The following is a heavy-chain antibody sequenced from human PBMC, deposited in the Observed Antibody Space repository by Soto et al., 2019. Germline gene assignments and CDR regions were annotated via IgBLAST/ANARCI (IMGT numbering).Heavy chain of an antibody. Sequence: SETLSLTCTVSGGSISTDCWGWIRQPPGKGLEWIGFIRYSGSTNYNPSLKSRVTISVDTSRNQFSLRLNSVTAADTAVYYCARPLYGDYAKYFQLWGQGTLVTVSS. V-gene: IGHV4-59*08. CDR3: ARPLYGDYAKYFQL. CDR1: GGSISTDC. J-gene: IGHJ1*01. CDR2: IRYSGST. D-gene: IGHD4-17*01.